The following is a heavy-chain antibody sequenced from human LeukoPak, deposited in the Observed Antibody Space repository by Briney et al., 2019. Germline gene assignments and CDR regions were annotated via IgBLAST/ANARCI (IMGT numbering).Heavy chain of an antibody. J-gene: IGHJ4*02. CDR2: ISYDGSNK. V-gene: IGHV3-30*14. Sequence: PGGSLRLSCAASGFTFSSYAMHWVRQAPGKGLEWVAVISYDGSNKYYADSVKGRFTISRDNSKNTLYLQMNSLRAEDTAVYYCAREGGGSGSYDNGYLDHWGQGTLVTVSS. CDR1: GFTFSSYA. D-gene: IGHD3-10*01. CDR3: AREGGGSGSYDNGYLDH.